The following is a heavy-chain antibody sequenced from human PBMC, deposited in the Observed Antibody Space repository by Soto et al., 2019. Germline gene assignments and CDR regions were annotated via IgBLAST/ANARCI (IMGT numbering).Heavy chain of an antibody. CDR3: ARTDRDFYGLDV. J-gene: IGHJ6*01. CDR1: GFTFRNYD. CDR2: ISAAGDP. V-gene: IGHV3-13*05. Sequence: EVQLVESGGGLVQPGGSLRLSCEASGFTFRNYDMHRVRQGTGKGLEWVSGISAAGDPDYADSVEGRFTISRENAQNSFFPQMNSLRVGDTAVYYCARTDRDFYGLDVWGQGTRVIVSS.